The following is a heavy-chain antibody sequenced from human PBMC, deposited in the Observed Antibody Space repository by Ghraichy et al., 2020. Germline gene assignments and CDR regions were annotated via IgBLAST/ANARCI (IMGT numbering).Heavy chain of an antibody. CDR2: IWGRGGST. V-gene: IGHV3-23*01. CDR3: AKFDFWSGFAPAVY. Sequence: GGSLRLSCAASGFTFSSYAMSWVRQAPGKGLEWVSVIWGRGGSTYYADSVKGRFTISRDNSKNTLYLQMNSLRAEDTAVYYCAKFDFWSGFAPAVYWGQGTQLTVSS. CDR1: GFTFSSYA. J-gene: IGHJ4*02. D-gene: IGHD3-3*01.